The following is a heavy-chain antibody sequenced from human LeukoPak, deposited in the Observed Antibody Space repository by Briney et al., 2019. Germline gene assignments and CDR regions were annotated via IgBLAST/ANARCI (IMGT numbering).Heavy chain of an antibody. CDR2: ISGSGGST. D-gene: IGHD1-1*01. V-gene: IGHV3-23*01. CDR3: ARDITGTTGIYYYYMDV. CDR1: GFTFSSYA. Sequence: GGSLRLSCAASGFTFSSYAMSWVRQAPGKGLEWVSAISGSGGSTYYADSVKGRFTISRDNSKNTLHLQMNSLRAEDTAVYYCARDITGTTGIYYYYMDVWGKGTTVTVSS. J-gene: IGHJ6*03.